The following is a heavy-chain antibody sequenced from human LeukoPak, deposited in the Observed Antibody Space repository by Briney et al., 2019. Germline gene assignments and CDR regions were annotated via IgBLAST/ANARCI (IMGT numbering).Heavy chain of an antibody. CDR3: ARGRPYYYGSGPPNYYYYYMDV. CDR1: GYTFTSYA. CDR2: SNAGNGNT. V-gene: IGHV1-3*02. Sequence: ASVKVSCKASGYTFTSYAMHWVRQAPGQRLEWMGWSNAGNGNTKYSQEFQGRVTITRDTSASTAYMELSSLRSEDMAVYYCARGRPYYYGSGPPNYYYYYMDVWGKGTTVTVSS. D-gene: IGHD3-10*01. J-gene: IGHJ6*03.